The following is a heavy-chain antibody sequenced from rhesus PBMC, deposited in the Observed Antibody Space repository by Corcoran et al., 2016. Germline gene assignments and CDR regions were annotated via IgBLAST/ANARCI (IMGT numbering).Heavy chain of an antibody. Sequence: EVQLVETGGGLVQPGGSLRLSCAASGFTFSIYGMSWVRQAPGKGLEWVSAIYSVGVITYHSDALQCRFTISLDNSQNTLSLQMNSLIAEDTAVYYCAKDFEVFTALDSWGQGVLVTVSS. CDR2: IYSVGVIT. CDR3: AKDFEVFTALDS. CDR1: GFTFSIYG. J-gene: IGHJ4*01. V-gene: IGHV3S5*01. D-gene: IGHD2-27*01.